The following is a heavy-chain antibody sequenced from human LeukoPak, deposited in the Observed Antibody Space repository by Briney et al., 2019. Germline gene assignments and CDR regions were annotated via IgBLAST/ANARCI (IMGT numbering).Heavy chain of an antibody. D-gene: IGHD2-2*01. Sequence: SGGSLRLSCAASGLIVSNNYMSWVRQAPGKGLEWVSIVYSGAHTYYADSVKGRFTISRDKSKNTLYLQMSSLRAEDTAVYYCARGIRDCSRTTCYQPFDYWGQGALVTVSS. V-gene: IGHV3-53*01. J-gene: IGHJ4*02. CDR1: GLIVSNNY. CDR2: VYSGAHT. CDR3: ARGIRDCSRTTCYQPFDY.